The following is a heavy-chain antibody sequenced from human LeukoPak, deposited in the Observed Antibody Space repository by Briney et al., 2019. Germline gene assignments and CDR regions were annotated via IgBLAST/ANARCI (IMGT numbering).Heavy chain of an antibody. Sequence: SETLSLTCTVSGGSISSSSSYYWGWIRQPPGKGLEWIGNIYYGGSTYYNPSLKSRVTISIDTSKNQFSLKLSSVTAADTAVYYCARVEPTMIEPGDWFDPWGHGTLVTVSS. CDR2: IYYGGST. J-gene: IGHJ5*02. CDR1: GGSISSSSSYY. V-gene: IGHV4-39*07. D-gene: IGHD3-22*01. CDR3: ARVEPTMIEPGDWFDP.